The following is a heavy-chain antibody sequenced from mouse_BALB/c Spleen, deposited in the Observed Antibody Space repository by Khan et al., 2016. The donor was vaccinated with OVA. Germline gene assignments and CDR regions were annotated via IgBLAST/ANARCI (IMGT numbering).Heavy chain of an antibody. V-gene: IGHV5-17*02. J-gene: IGHJ2*01. Sequence: EVQGVESGGGLVQPGGSRKLSCVASGFTFTSFGMHWVRQAPEKGLEWVAYISGDSSTVYYTDTVKGRFTISRDNPKNTLVLQMTSLRSEDMAIYYCARSYFYGYYFDQWGQGTTLTVSS. D-gene: IGHD1-1*01. CDR1: GFTFTSFG. CDR3: ARSYFYGYYFDQ. CDR2: ISGDSSTV.